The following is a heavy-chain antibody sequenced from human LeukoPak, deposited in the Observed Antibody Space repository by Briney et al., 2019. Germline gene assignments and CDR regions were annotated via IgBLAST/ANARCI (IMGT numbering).Heavy chain of an antibody. CDR2: INHRGSS. CDR1: GGSFSGYY. Sequence: PSETLSLTRGVFGGSFSGYYWTWLRQPPGKGLEWIGQINHRGSSHYNPSLRSRVTISVDTSKTQFSLKLTSVTAADTAVYYCARDKFCSDTGSCNIGLFDFWGEGALVTVSS. CDR3: ARDKFCSDTGSCNIGLFDF. J-gene: IGHJ4*02. V-gene: IGHV4-34*01. D-gene: IGHD2-15*01.